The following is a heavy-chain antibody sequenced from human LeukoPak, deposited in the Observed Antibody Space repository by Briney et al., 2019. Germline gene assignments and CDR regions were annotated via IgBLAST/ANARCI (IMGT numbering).Heavy chain of an antibody. CDR3: ARYCSGGSCYYYYYGMDV. CDR1: GGTFSSYA. V-gene: IGHV1-69*04. J-gene: IGHJ6*02. CDR2: IIPILGIA. D-gene: IGHD2-15*01. Sequence: VASVKVSCKASGGTFSSYAISWVRQAPGQGLEWMGRIIPILGIANYAQKFQGRVTITADKSTSTAYMELGSLRSGDTAVYYCARYCSGGSCYYYYYGMDVWGQGTTVTVSS.